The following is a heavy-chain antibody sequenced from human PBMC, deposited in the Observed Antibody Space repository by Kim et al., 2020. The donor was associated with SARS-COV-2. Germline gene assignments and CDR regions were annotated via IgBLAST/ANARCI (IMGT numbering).Heavy chain of an antibody. Sequence: GGSLRLSCAASGFTFSSNWMTWVRQAPGKGLEWVASIKRDGSVKYYVDSVKGRFTISRDNAKNSMYLQMNSLGDEDTAVYHCARIRDAYTIDYWGQGTLV. J-gene: IGHJ4*02. V-gene: IGHV3-7*01. CDR3: ARIRDAYTIDY. CDR1: GFTFSSNW. CDR2: IKRDGSVK. D-gene: IGHD2-2*01.